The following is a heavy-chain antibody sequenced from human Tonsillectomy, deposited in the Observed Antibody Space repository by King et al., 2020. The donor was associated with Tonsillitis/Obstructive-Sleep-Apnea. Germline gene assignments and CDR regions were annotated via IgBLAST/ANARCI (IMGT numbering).Heavy chain of an antibody. J-gene: IGHJ6*02. D-gene: IGHD2-15*01. CDR3: AGGYCSGCSYYSDHYYCMDF. V-gene: IGHV4-59*12. CDR2: ISYRGST. Sequence: VQLQESGPGLVKPSETLSLTCTVSGASISTYYWSWIRQPPGKGLEWVGYISYRGSTNYNPSLKSRVTMSLDTSKNQFSLKLTAVTAAATPVYYCAGGYCSGCSYYSDHYYCMDFWGQGTTVTVSS. CDR1: GASISTYY.